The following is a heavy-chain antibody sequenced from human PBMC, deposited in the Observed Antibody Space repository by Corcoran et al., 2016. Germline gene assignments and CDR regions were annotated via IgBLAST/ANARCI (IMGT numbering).Heavy chain of an antibody. CDR1: GGSFSGYY. Sequence: QQQQWGAGLLKPSETLSLTCAVYGGSFSGYYWSWIRQPPGKGLEWIGEINHSGSTDYNPSLKSRVTISVDTSKNQFSLKLSSVTAADTAVYYCARLRYSSGGIDYWGQGTLVTVSS. CDR3: ARLRYSSGGIDY. V-gene: IGHV4-34*01. CDR2: INHSGST. D-gene: IGHD6-19*01. J-gene: IGHJ4*02.